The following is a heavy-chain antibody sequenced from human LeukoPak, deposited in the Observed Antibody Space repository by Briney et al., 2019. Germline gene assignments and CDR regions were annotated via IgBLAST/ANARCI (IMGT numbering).Heavy chain of an antibody. D-gene: IGHD4-17*01. Sequence: PSETLSLTCSVSGGSISSSSYYWGWIRQPPGKGLEWIGSIYYSGSTYYNPSLKSRVTISVDTSKNQFSLKLSSVAAADTAVYSCAGPFSYGDNFDYWGQGTLVTVSS. J-gene: IGHJ4*02. V-gene: IGHV4-39*01. CDR1: GGSISSSSYY. CDR2: IYYSGST. CDR3: AGPFSYGDNFDY.